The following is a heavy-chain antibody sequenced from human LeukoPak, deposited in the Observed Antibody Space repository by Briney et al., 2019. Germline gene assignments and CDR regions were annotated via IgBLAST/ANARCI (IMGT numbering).Heavy chain of an antibody. J-gene: IGHJ4*02. CDR1: GFTFSSYG. D-gene: IGHD3-3*01. CDR2: IRYDGSNK. CDR3: AKASQSFWSGPDFDY. Sequence: PGGSLRLSRAASGFTFSSYGMHWVRQAPGKGLEWVAFIRYDGSNKYYADSVKGRFTISRDNSKNTLYLQMNILRAEDTAVYYCAKASQSFWSGPDFDYWGQGTLVTVSS. V-gene: IGHV3-30*02.